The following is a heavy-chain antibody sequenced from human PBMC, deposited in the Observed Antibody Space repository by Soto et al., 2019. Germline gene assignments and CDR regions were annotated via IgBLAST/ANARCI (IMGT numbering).Heavy chain of an antibody. CDR1: GYTLTELS. CDR2: FDPEDGET. D-gene: IGHD1-1*01. V-gene: IGHV1-24*01. CDR3: AAVASPLWINNWFDP. J-gene: IGHJ5*02. Sequence: GASVKVSCKVSGYTLTELSMHWVRQAPGKGHEWMGGFDPEDGETIYAQKFQGRVTMTEDTSTDTADMELSSLISEDTAVYYCAAVASPLWINNWFDPWGQGSLVTVS.